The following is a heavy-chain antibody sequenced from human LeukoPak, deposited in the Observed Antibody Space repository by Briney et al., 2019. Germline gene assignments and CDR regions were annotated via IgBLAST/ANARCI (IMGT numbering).Heavy chain of an antibody. CDR1: GGSISSYY. J-gene: IGHJ5*02. CDR3: ARGVVVVAATLYNWFDP. CDR2: IYTSGST. D-gene: IGHD2-15*01. V-gene: IGHV4-4*07. Sequence: SETLSLTCTVSGGSISSYYWSWIRQPAGKGLEWIGRIYTSGSTNYNPSRKSRVTMSVDTSKNQFSLKLSSVTAADTAVYYCARGVVVVAATLYNWFDPWGQGTLVTVSS.